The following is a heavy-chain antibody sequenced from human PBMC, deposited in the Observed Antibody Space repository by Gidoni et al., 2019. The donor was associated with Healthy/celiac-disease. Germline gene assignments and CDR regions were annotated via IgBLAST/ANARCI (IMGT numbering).Heavy chain of an antibody. Sequence: QVQLVESGGGVVQPGRSLRLSCAASGFTFRSYGMHWVRQAPGKGLEWVAVIWFDGSNKYYADSVKGRFTISRDNSKNTLSLQMNSLRVEDTAVYYCARGGSAAGSNNWFDPWGQGTLVTVSS. J-gene: IGHJ5*02. CDR3: ARGGSAAGSNNWFDP. D-gene: IGHD6-13*01. V-gene: IGHV3-33*01. CDR1: GFTFRSYG. CDR2: IWFDGSNK.